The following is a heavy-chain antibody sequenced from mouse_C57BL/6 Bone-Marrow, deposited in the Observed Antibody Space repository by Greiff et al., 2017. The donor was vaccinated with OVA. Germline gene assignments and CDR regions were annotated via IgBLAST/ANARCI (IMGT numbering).Heavy chain of an antibody. J-gene: IGHJ3*01. CDR2: IYPGSGST. CDR3: ARGELRRRGLFAY. D-gene: IGHD3-2*02. CDR1: GYTFTSYW. V-gene: IGHV1-55*01. Sequence: QVQLQQPGAELVKPGASVKMSCKASGYTFTSYWITWVKQRPGQGLEWIGDIYPGSGSTNYNEKFKSKATLTVDTSSSTAYMQLSSLTSEDSAVYDCARGELRRRGLFAYWGQGTLVTVSA.